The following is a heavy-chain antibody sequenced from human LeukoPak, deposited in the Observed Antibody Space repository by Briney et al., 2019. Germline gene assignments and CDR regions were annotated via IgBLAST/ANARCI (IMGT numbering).Heavy chain of an antibody. CDR3: ARSYDSRGYYYYGMDV. D-gene: IGHD3-22*01. Sequence: PSETLSLTCSVSGGSVSSYYWSWIRQSPGKGLEWIGYIHNSGSTDYNPSLKSRVTISVDTSKNQFSLKLTSVTAADTAVYYCARSYDSRGYYYYGMDVWGQGTTATVSS. CDR1: GGSVSSYY. V-gene: IGHV4-59*02. J-gene: IGHJ6*02. CDR2: IHNSGST.